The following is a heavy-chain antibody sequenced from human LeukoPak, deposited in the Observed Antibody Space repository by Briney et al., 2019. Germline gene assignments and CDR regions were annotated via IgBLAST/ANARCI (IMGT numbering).Heavy chain of an antibody. D-gene: IGHD4-23*01. Sequence: SETLSFTCAVYGGSFSGYYWSWIRQPPGKGLEWIGEINHSGSTNYNPSLKSRVTISVDTSKNQFSLKLSSVTAADTAVYYCARGLPGGLDYWGQGTLVTVSS. CDR1: GGSFSGYY. J-gene: IGHJ4*02. V-gene: IGHV4-34*01. CDR2: INHSGST. CDR3: ARGLPGGLDY.